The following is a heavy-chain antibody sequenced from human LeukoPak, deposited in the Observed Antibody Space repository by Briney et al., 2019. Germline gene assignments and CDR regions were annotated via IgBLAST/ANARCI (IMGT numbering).Heavy chain of an antibody. D-gene: IGHD3-10*01. CDR3: AREVYYGSGSYLDY. J-gene: IGHJ4*02. Sequence: ASVKVSCKASGYTFTGYYMHWVRQAPGQGLEWMGWINPNSGGTNYAQKFQGRVTITRDTSISTAYMELSRLRSDDTAVYYCAREVYYGSGSYLDYWGQGTLVTVSS. CDR1: GYTFTGYY. CDR2: INPNSGGT. V-gene: IGHV1-2*02.